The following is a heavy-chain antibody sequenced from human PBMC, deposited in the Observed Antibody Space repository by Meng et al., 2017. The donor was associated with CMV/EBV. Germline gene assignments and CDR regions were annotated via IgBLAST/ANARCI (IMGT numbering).Heavy chain of an antibody. Sequence: GGSLRLSCAASGFTFSSYSMNWVRQAPGKGLEWVSSISSSSSYIYYADPVKGRFTISRDNAKNSLYLQMNSLRAEDTAVYYCAREKDGYNPYYYGMDVWGQGTTVTVSS. D-gene: IGHD5-24*01. V-gene: IGHV3-21*01. CDR2: ISSSSSYI. CDR3: AREKDGYNPYYYGMDV. CDR1: GFTFSSYS. J-gene: IGHJ6*02.